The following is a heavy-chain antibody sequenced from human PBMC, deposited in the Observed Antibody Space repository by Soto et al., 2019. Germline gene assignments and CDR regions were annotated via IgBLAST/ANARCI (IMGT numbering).Heavy chain of an antibody. CDR3: ARSSYYYGSGSYSDY. CDR2: IYYSGSA. D-gene: IGHD3-10*01. V-gene: IGHV4-59*08. CDR1: GGSISSYY. J-gene: IGHJ4*02. Sequence: PSETLSLTCTVSGGSISSYYWSWIRQPPGKGLEWIGYIYYSGSANYNPSLKSRVTISVDTSKNQFSLKLSSVTAANTAVYYCARSSYYYGSGSYSDYWGQGTLVTVSS.